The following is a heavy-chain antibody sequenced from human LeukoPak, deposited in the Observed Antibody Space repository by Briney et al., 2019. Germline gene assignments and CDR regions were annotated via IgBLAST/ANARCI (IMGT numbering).Heavy chain of an antibody. CDR3: AREAGYSYNFYFVY. J-gene: IGHJ4*02. CDR2: INWNGDST. D-gene: IGHD5-18*01. CDR1: GFTXXXXX. Sequence: PGGSLRXXXAASGFTXXXXXXXXVRQAPGXXXXXXXGINWNGDSTGYAXXXKGRXTISXDNARNSLYLQMNSLRAXDTALYYCAREAGYSYNFYFVYWGQGTLVTVSS. V-gene: IGHV3-20*03.